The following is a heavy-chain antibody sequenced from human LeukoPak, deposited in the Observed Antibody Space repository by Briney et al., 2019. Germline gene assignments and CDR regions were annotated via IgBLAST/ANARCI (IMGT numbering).Heavy chain of an antibody. V-gene: IGHV4-34*01. Sequence: PSETLSLTCAVYGESFSGYYWSWIRQPPGKGLEWIGEINHSGDTNYNPSLKSRVTMSVDTSKNQFSLKLSSVTAADTAVYYCARVSKRVGYCSSTSCAHNYHYYMDVWGKGTTVTVSS. D-gene: IGHD2-2*03. CDR1: GESFSGYY. CDR2: INHSGDT. J-gene: IGHJ6*03. CDR3: ARVSKRVGYCSSTSCAHNYHYYMDV.